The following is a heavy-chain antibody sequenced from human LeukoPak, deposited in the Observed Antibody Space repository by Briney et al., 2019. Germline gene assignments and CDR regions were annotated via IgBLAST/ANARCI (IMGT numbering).Heavy chain of an antibody. J-gene: IGHJ6*03. CDR1: GGSISSYY. Sequence: LETLSLTCTVSGGSISSYYWSWIRQPPGKGLEWIGYIYYSGSTNYNPSLKSRVTISVDTSKNQFSLKLSSVTAADTAVYYCARAPDYYMDVWGKGTTVTVSS. CDR2: IYYSGST. V-gene: IGHV4-59*01. CDR3: ARAPDYYMDV.